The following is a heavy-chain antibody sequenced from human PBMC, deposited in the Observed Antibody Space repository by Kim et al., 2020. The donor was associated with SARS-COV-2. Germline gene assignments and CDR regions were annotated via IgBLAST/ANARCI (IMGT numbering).Heavy chain of an antibody. V-gene: IGHV1-2*04. J-gene: IGHJ4*02. CDR1: GYTFTGYY. CDR2: INPNSGGT. CDR3: ARESSLYCSGGSCFQSHNRIAFDY. Sequence: ASVKVSCKASGYTFTGYYMHWVRQAPGQGLEWMGWINPNSGGTNYAQKFQGWVTMTRDTSISTAYMELSRLRSDDTAVYYCARESSLYCSGGSCFQSHNRIAFDYWGQGTLVTVSS. D-gene: IGHD2-15*01.